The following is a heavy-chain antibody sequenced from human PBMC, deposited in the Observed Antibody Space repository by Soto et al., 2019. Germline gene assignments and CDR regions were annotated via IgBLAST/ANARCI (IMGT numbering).Heavy chain of an antibody. CDR3: ASDKYTSSWYYFAC. CDR2: ISPSGGST. CDR1: GFTFSSYA. Sequence: EVQLLESGGGLVQPGGSLRRSCAASGFTFSSYAMTWVRQAPGKGLEWVSTISPSGGSTYYADSVKGRFTISRDNSKNTLYLQMNSLRAEDTAVYYCASDKYTSSWYYFACWGQGTLVTVSS. D-gene: IGHD6-13*01. V-gene: IGHV3-23*01. J-gene: IGHJ4*02.